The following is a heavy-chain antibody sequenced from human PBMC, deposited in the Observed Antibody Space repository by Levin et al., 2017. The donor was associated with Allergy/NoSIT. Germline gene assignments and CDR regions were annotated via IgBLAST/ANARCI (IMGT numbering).Heavy chain of an antibody. CDR3: AREIGFEVYDFWSGPVGGNGMDV. CDR1: GFTFSSYW. CDR2: IKQDGSEK. D-gene: IGHD3-3*01. V-gene: IGHV3-7*01. Sequence: GESLKISCAASGFTFSSYWMSWVRQAPGKGLEWVANIKQDGSEKYYVDSVKGRFTISRDNAKNSLYLQMNSLRAEDTAVYYCAREIGFEVYDFWSGPVGGNGMDVWGQGTTVTVSS. J-gene: IGHJ6*02.